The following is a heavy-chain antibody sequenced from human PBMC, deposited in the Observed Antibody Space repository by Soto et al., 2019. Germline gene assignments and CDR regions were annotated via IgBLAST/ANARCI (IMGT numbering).Heavy chain of an antibody. J-gene: IGHJ3*02. CDR3: ARSGSKYGANAFDI. Sequence: SETLSLTCTVSGGPISGYYWKWIRQPPGKGLEYIGHIYYIGTTNYNPSLKSRATISVDTSKNQFSLKLTSVTAADTAVYFCARSGSKYGANAFDIWDQGTMVTVSS. D-gene: IGHD5-18*01. CDR1: GGPISGYY. CDR2: IYYIGTT. V-gene: IGHV4-59*01.